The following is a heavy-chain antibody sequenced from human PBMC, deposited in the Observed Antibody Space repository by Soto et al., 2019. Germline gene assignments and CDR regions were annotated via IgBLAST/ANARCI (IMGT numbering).Heavy chain of an antibody. Sequence: PSETLSLTCTVSGGSISSSRYYWGWIRQPPGKGLEWIGSIYYSGSTYYNPSLKSRVTISVDTSKNQFSLKLSSVTAADTAVYYCARLRPVVNWFDPWGQGTLVTVSS. J-gene: IGHJ5*02. D-gene: IGHD2-2*01. CDR3: ARLRPVVNWFDP. CDR1: GGSISSSRYY. V-gene: IGHV4-39*01. CDR2: IYYSGST.